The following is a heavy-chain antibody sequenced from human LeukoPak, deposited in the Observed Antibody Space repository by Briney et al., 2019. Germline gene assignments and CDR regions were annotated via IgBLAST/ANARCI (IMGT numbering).Heavy chain of an antibody. V-gene: IGHV3-21*01. J-gene: IGHJ4*02. Sequence: GGSLRLSCAASGFTFSSYSMNWVRQAPGKGLEWVSSISSSSSYIYYADSVKGRFTISRDNAKNSLYLQMNSLRAEDTAVYYCARDSGNYYTMYYFDYWGQGTLVTVSS. CDR1: GFTFSSYS. D-gene: IGHD3-3*01. CDR3: ARDSGNYYTMYYFDY. CDR2: ISSSSSYI.